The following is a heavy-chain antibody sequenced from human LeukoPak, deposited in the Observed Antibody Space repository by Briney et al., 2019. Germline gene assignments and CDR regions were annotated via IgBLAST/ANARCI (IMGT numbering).Heavy chain of an antibody. V-gene: IGHV4-34*01. Sequence: PSETLSLTCAVYGGSSSGYYWSWIRQPPGKGLEWIGEINHSGSTNYNPSLKSRVTISVDTSKNQFSLKLSSVTAADTAVYYCARVAVAGHNWFDPWGQGTLVTVSS. CDR3: ARVAVAGHNWFDP. J-gene: IGHJ5*02. CDR1: GGSSSGYY. D-gene: IGHD6-19*01. CDR2: INHSGST.